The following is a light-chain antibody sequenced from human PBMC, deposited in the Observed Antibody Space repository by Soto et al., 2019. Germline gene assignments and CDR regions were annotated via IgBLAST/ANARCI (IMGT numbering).Light chain of an antibody. V-gene: IGLV3-21*04. J-gene: IGLJ7*01. Sequence: SYELTQPPSVSVAPGKTARGTCGGNNIGSKSVHWYQQKPGQAPVLVIYYDSDRPSGIPERFSGSNSGNTATLTISRVEAGDEADYYCQVWDSSSDHAVFGGATQLTVL. CDR1: NIGSKS. CDR2: YDS. CDR3: QVWDSSSDHAV.